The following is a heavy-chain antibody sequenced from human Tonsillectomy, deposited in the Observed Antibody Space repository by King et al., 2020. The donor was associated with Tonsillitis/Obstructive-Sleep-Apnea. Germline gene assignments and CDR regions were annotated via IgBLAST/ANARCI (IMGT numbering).Heavy chain of an antibody. CDR2: IKSKSDGGKK. V-gene: IGHV3-15*01. D-gene: IGHD3-10*01. Sequence: VQLVESGGGLAQPGGSLRLSCAASGFTFSHAWMSWVRQAPGKGLEWVGRIKSKSDGGKKDYTAPVKDRFTISRDDSKNRLYLQMNSLKTEDTAVYYCTARGGRYWGQGTLVTVSS. CDR1: GFTFSHAW. J-gene: IGHJ4*02. CDR3: TARGGRY.